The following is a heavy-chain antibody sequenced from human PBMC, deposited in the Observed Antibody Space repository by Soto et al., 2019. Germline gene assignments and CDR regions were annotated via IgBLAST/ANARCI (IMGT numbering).Heavy chain of an antibody. CDR3: ARVDSGWYSPN. D-gene: IGHD6-19*01. J-gene: IGHJ4*02. CDR1: EFSFSKFA. CDR2: VSATGSTT. Sequence: GGSLRLSCVGSEFSFSKFAMSWVRQAPGKGLEWVATVSATGSTTYYADSVKGRFTISRDNARDSLYLQMNSLRAEDTAVYYCARVDSGWYSPNWGQGTLVTVSS. V-gene: IGHV3-23*01.